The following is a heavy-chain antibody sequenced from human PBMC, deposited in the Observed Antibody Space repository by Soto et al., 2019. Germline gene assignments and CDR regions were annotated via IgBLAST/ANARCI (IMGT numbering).Heavy chain of an antibody. J-gene: IGHJ3*02. CDR1: GYTFTSYA. Sequence: ASVKVSCKASGYTFTSYAMHWVRQAPGQRLEWMGWVNAGSGNTKYSQKFQGRVTMTRDTSTSTVYMELSSLRSEDTAVYYCARPLDSSSWSRTHDAFDIWGQGTMVT. CDR2: VNAGSGNT. CDR3: ARPLDSSSWSRTHDAFDI. D-gene: IGHD6-13*01. V-gene: IGHV1-3*01.